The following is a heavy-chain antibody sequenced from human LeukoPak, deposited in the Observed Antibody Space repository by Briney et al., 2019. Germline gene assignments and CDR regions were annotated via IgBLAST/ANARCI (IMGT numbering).Heavy chain of an antibody. Sequence: PSETLCLTCTVSGGSISSYYWSWIRQPPGKGRKWFGYIYDSGSTNYKPSLKSRVTISVATSKTQFSLKLNSVTAADTAVYYCAAMYSSSWNDAFDIWGQGTMVTVSS. J-gene: IGHJ3*02. CDR1: GGSISSYY. CDR3: AAMYSSSWNDAFDI. V-gene: IGHV4-59*01. D-gene: IGHD6-13*01. CDR2: IYDSGST.